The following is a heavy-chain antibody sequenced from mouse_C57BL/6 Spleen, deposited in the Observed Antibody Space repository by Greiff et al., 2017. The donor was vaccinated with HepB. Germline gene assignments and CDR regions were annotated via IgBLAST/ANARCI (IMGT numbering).Heavy chain of an antibody. CDR3: TTRTGTFAY. D-gene: IGHD4-1*01. CDR1: GFNIKDDY. J-gene: IGHJ3*01. CDR2: IDPENGDT. V-gene: IGHV14-4*01. Sequence: VQLKESGAELVRPGASVKLSCTASGFNIKDDYMHWVKQRPEQGLEWIGWIDPENGDTEYASKFQGKATITADTSSNTAYLQLSSLTSEDNAVYYCTTRTGTFAYWGQGTLVTVSA.